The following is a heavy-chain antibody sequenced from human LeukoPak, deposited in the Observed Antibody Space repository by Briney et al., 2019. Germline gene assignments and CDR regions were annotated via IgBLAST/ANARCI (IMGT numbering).Heavy chain of an antibody. CDR3: ARHNYDFWSGYLGYYYYGMDV. CDR2: MNPNSGNT. J-gene: IGHJ6*02. CDR1: GYTFTSYG. Sequence: ASVKVSCKASGYTFTSYGISWVRQAPGQGLEWMGWMNPNSGNTGYAQKFQGRVTMTRNTSISTAYMELSSLRSEDTAVYYCARHNYDFWSGYLGYYYYGMDVWGQGTTVTVSS. V-gene: IGHV1-8*02. D-gene: IGHD3-3*01.